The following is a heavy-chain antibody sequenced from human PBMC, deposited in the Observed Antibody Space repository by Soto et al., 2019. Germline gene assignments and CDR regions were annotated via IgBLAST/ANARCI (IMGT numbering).Heavy chain of an antibody. V-gene: IGHV1-18*01. CDR1: GYPFTSYG. J-gene: IGHJ6*02. CDR2: ISAYNGNT. D-gene: IGHD5-18*01. Sequence: QVQLVQSGAEVKKPGASVKVSCKASGYPFTSYGISWVRQAPVQGFEWMRWISAYNGNTNYAQKLQGRVTMTTDSSTSTAYMELRSLLSDDTAVCYCARVKYSPPSSSGAGMDGWGQGTTVTVSS. CDR3: ARVKYSPPSSSGAGMDG.